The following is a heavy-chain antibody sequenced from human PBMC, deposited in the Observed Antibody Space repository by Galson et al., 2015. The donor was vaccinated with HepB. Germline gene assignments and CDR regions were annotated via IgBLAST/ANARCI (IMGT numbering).Heavy chain of an antibody. J-gene: IGHJ4*02. CDR1: GYTFTSYG. D-gene: IGHD4-17*01. V-gene: IGHV1-18*01. Sequence: QSGAEVKKPGASVKVSCKASGYTFTSYGISWVRQAPGQGLEWMGWISAYNGNTNYAQKLQGRVTMTTDKSTSTAYMELSSLRSEDTAVYYCARSLNDYGDYGRDYYFDYWGQGTLVTVSS. CDR2: ISAYNGNT. CDR3: ARSLNDYGDYGRDYYFDY.